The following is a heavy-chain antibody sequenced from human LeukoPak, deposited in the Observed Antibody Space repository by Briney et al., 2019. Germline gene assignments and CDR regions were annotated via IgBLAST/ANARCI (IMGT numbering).Heavy chain of an antibody. Sequence: GESLKISCKGSGYSFTSYWIGWVRQMPGKGLEWMGILYPGDSDTRYSPSFQGQVTISPDKPISTAYLQCSSLKASDTAMYYWARGRGLTMVGGGNSSNGMDVWGKGTTVTAS. CDR2: LYPGDSDT. D-gene: IGHD3-10*01. J-gene: IGHJ6*04. CDR3: ARGRGLTMVGGGNSSNGMDV. CDR1: GYSFTSYW. V-gene: IGHV5-51*04.